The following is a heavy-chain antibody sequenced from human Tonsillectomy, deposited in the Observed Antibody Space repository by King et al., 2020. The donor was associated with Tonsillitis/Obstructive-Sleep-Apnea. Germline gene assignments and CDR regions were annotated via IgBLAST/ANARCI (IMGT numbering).Heavy chain of an antibody. CDR2: ISYDGSNK. J-gene: IGHJ4*02. D-gene: IGHD3-10*01. CDR3: AKDGPDFSGSGSPFDY. V-gene: IGHV3-30*18. CDR1: GFTFSSYG. Sequence: VQLVGSGGGVVQPGRSLRLSCAASGFTFSSYGMHWVRQAPGKGLEWVAVISYDGSNKYYADSVKGRFTISRDNSKNTLYLQMNSLRAEDTAVYYCAKDGPDFSGSGSPFDYWGQGTLVTVSS.